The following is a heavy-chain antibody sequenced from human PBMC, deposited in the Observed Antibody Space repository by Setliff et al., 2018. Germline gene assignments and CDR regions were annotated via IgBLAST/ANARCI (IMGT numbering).Heavy chain of an antibody. D-gene: IGHD6-19*01. J-gene: IGHJ4*02. CDR1: GFTFSDHY. CDR3: TNSYSSGNY. V-gene: IGHV3-11*04. CDR2: SSSSGSTI. Sequence: PGGSLRLSCAASGFTFSDHYMSWIRQAPGKGLEWVSYSSSSGSTIYYADSVKGRFTISRDNAKNSLYLQMNSLRAEDTAVYYCTNSYSSGNYWGQGTLVTVSS.